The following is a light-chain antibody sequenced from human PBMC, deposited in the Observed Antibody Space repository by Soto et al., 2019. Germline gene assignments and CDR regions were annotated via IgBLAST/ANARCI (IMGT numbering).Light chain of an antibody. CDR3: SLYTSENTYV. Sequence: QSVLTQPPSLSVSPGQSVTISFTGTSTDFVSYNRVSWYQQPPGTAPKLIIYEASNRPSGVPDRFSGSKSGNTASLTISGLQAADEADYYCSLYTSENTYVFGTGTKV. J-gene: IGLJ1*01. CDR2: EAS. CDR1: STDFVSYNR. V-gene: IGLV2-18*01.